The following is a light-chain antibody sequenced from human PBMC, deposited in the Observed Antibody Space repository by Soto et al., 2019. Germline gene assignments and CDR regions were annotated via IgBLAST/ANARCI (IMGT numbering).Light chain of an antibody. CDR3: QQYGSSPPIT. V-gene: IGKV3-20*01. J-gene: IGKJ5*01. Sequence: EIVLTQSPGTLSLSPGERATLSCRASQSVSSYLAWYQQKPGQAPRLLIYGASTMATGIPDRFSGSGSGTDFTLTISRLEPEDFAVYYCQQYGSSPPITFGQGTRLEIK. CDR2: GAS. CDR1: QSVSSY.